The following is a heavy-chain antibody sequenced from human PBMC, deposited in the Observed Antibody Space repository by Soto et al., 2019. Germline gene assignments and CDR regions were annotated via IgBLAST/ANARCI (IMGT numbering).Heavy chain of an antibody. CDR2: IYHSGIT. V-gene: IGHV4-38-2*01. CDR3: ARGKRWSTYDN. J-gene: IGHJ4*02. Sequence: SETLSLTCAVSGYSISSGYYWGWIRQPPGKGLEWIGSIYHSGITHYNPSLKSRVTTSVDTSKSQFSLEVNSVTAADTAVYYCARGKRWSTYDNWGQGTLVTVSS. CDR1: GYSISSGYY. D-gene: IGHD2-15*01.